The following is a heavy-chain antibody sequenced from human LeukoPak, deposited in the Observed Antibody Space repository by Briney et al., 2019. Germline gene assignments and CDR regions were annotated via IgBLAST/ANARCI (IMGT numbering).Heavy chain of an antibody. CDR1: GFTFSNAW. CDR3: FTKDPWVVYYYYDMDV. V-gene: IGHV3-15*01. J-gene: IGHJ6*03. Sequence: GGSLRLSCAASGFTFSNAWMSWVRQAPGKGLEWVGRIKSKTDGGTTDYAAPVKGRFTISRDDSKNTLYLQMNSLKTEDTAVYFFFTKDPWVVYYYYDMDVLVKGTTVTVSS. CDR2: IKSKTDGGTT. D-gene: IGHD2-15*01.